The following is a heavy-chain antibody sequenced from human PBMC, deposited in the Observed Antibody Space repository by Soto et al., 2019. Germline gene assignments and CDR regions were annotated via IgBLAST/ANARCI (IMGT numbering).Heavy chain of an antibody. J-gene: IGHJ4*02. D-gene: IGHD6-19*01. CDR3: ARTNPLSSGWYSGAFDY. CDR2: INPNSGGT. V-gene: IGHV1-2*02. Sequence: ASVKVSCKASGYTFTGYYMRWVRQAPGQGLEWMGWINPNSGGTNYAQKFQGRVTMTRDTSISTAYMELSRLRSDDTAVYYCARTNPLSSGWYSGAFDYWGQGTLDTVSS. CDR1: GYTFTGYY.